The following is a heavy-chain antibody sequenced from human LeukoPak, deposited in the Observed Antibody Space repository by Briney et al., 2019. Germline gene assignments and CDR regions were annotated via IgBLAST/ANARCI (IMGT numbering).Heavy chain of an antibody. V-gene: IGHV3-43*01. D-gene: IGHD5-12*01. CDR2: ISWDGGST. CDR1: GFTFDDYT. J-gene: IGHJ4*02. Sequence: GGSLRLSCAASGFTFDDYTMHWVRQAPGKGLEWVSLISWDGGSTYYADSVKGRFTISRDNSKNTLFLQMNSLRAEDTAVYYCAREVRGFRGTYFDYWGQGTLVTVSS. CDR3: AREVRGFRGTYFDY.